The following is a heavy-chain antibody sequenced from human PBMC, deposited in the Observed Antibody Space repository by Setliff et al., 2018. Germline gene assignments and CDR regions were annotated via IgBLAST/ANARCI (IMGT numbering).Heavy chain of an antibody. J-gene: IGHJ4*02. CDR2: IIPIFGTA. CDR3: ARESDFWSGSFDY. CDR1: GYLLSSYG. D-gene: IGHD3-3*01. V-gene: IGHV1-69*13. Sequence: SVKVSCKASGYLLSSYGVSWVRQAPGQGLEWMGRIIPIFGTANYAQKFQGRVTITADESTSTAYMELSSLRSEDTAVYYCARESDFWSGSFDYWGQGTLVTVSS.